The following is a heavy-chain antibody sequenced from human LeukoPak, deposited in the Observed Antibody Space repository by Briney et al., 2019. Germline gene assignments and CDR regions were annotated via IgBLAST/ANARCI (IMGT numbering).Heavy chain of an antibody. CDR1: GYTFTSYD. V-gene: IGHV1-2*02. J-gene: IGHJ4*02. CDR2: INPSSGGT. D-gene: IGHD3-22*01. CDR3: ARDLTYYYDSSGYYRGFGLGY. Sequence: ASVTVSCKASGYTFTSYDINWVRQAPGQGLEWMGWINPSSGGTNYAQKFQGRVTMTRDTSISTAYMELSRLRSDDTAVYYCARDLTYYYDSSGYYRGFGLGYWGQGTLVTVSS.